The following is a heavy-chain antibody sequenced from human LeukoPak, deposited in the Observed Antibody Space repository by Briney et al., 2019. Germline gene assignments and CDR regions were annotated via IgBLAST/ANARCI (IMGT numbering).Heavy chain of an antibody. CDR1: GGSISSSSYY. J-gene: IGHJ4*02. Sequence: SETLSLTCTVSGGSISSSSYYWGWIRQPPGKGLEWIGSIYYSGSTYCNPSLKSRVTISVDTSKNQFSLKLSSVTAADTAVYYCASQGSSWYENDYWGQGTLVTVSS. CDR3: ASQGSSWYENDY. V-gene: IGHV4-39*01. D-gene: IGHD6-13*01. CDR2: IYYSGST.